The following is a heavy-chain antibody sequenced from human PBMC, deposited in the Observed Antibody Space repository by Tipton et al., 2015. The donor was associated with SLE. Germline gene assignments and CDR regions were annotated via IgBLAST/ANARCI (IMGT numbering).Heavy chain of an antibody. CDR2: INDSGST. Sequence: TLSLTCTVSGGSISSHYWSWIRQSPGKGLEWIGEINDSGSTNYDPSLKSRVTISIDTSKNQFSLKLSSVTAADTAVYYCARQIVVVVAAIRYFDYWGQGTLVTVSS. D-gene: IGHD2-15*01. V-gene: IGHV4-59*08. CDR1: GGSISSHY. J-gene: IGHJ4*02. CDR3: ARQIVVVVAAIRYFDY.